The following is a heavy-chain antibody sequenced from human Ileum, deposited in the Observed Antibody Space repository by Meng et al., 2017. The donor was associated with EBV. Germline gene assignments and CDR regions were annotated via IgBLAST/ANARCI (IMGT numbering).Heavy chain of an antibody. CDR3: ARYGRCNGNSFYCFDP. V-gene: IGHV4-34*01. D-gene: IGHD4-23*01. Sequence: VPPQHLGTRLLKPSETLSLTCAVYGGSFNDYYWTWLRQPPGKGLEWIGEIDQSGYTKFNPSLSSRATISRDTSNNQFSLRLNSVTAADTALYYCARYGRCNGNSFYCFDPWGQGTLVTVSS. CDR2: IDQSGYT. CDR1: GGSFNDYY. J-gene: IGHJ5*02.